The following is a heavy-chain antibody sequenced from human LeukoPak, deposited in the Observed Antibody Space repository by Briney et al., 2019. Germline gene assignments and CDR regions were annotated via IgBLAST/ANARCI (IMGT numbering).Heavy chain of an antibody. D-gene: IGHD3-22*01. Sequence: PGGSLKLSCAASGFTFSGSSMHWVRQAPGKGLEWVSSISSSSSYIYYADSVKGRFTISRDNAKNSLYLQMNSLRAEDTAVYYCARDRMIVDYWGQGTLVTVSS. CDR3: ARDRMIVDY. V-gene: IGHV3-21*01. CDR2: ISSSSSYI. J-gene: IGHJ4*02. CDR1: GFTFSGSS.